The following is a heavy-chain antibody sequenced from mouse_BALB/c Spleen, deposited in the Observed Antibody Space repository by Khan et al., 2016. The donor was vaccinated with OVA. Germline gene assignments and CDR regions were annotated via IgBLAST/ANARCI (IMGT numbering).Heavy chain of an antibody. Sequence: VQLQQSGPELVKPGASVKISCKASGYSFTGYLMNWVMQSHGKSLEWIGRINPHIGETLYNQKFKGKATLTVDESSRTVHMELRSLASEDSAVYYCARKNGSDFDYWGQGTTLTVSS. D-gene: IGHD1-1*01. J-gene: IGHJ2*01. CDR1: GYSFTGYL. CDR3: ARKNGSDFDY. V-gene: IGHV1-20*02. CDR2: INPHIGET.